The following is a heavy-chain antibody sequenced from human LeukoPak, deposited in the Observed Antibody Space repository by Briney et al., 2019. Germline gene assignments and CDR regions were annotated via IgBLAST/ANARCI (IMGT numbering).Heavy chain of an antibody. D-gene: IGHD3-10*01. CDR3: ARDGWKEYYGSGSYSYGMDV. CDR1: GFTFSSYW. J-gene: IGHJ6*02. CDR2: IKKDGSEK. Sequence: GGSLRLSCAASGFTFSSYWMSWVRQAPGKGLEWVANIKKDGSEKYYVDSVKGRFTISRDNAKNSLYLQMNSLSAEDTAVSYCARDGWKEYYGSGSYSYGMDVWGQGTPVTVSS. V-gene: IGHV3-7*03.